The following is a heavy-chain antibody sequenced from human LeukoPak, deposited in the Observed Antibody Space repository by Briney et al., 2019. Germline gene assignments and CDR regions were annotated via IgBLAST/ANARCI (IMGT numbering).Heavy chain of an antibody. CDR3: ARGGYCSGGSCDHWFDP. D-gene: IGHD2-15*01. CDR2: IIPILGIA. Sequence: SVKVSCKASGGTFSSYAISWVRQAPGQGLEWMGRIIPILGIANYAQKFQGRVTITADKSTSTAYMELSSLRSEDTAVYYCARGGYCSGGSCDHWFDPWGQGTLVTVSS. V-gene: IGHV1-69*04. J-gene: IGHJ5*02. CDR1: GGTFSSYA.